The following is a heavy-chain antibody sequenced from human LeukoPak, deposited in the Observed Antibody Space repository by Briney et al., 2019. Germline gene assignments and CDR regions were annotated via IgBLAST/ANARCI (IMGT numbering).Heavy chain of an antibody. CDR3: ARHFDYYDSTSAFDI. Sequence: PSETLSLTCTVSGGSISSYYWSWIRQPPGKGLEWIGYIYTSGSTNYNPSLKSRVTISVDTSKSQFSLKLSSVTAADTAVYYCARHFDYYDSTSAFDIWGQGTMVTVSS. V-gene: IGHV4-4*09. J-gene: IGHJ3*02. D-gene: IGHD3-22*01. CDR2: IYTSGST. CDR1: GGSISSYY.